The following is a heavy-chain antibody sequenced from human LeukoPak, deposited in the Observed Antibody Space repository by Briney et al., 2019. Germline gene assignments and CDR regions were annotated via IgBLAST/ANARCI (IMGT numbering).Heavy chain of an antibody. Sequence: ASVKVSCKASGYTFTSYGISWVRQAPGQGLEWMGSISAYNGNTNYAQKLQGRVTMTTDTSTSTAYMELRSLRSDDTAVYYCAREAAITIFGVVIRGDWFDPWGQGTLVTVSS. CDR2: ISAYNGNT. J-gene: IGHJ5*02. CDR1: GYTFTSYG. D-gene: IGHD3-3*01. CDR3: AREAAITIFGVVIRGDWFDP. V-gene: IGHV1-18*01.